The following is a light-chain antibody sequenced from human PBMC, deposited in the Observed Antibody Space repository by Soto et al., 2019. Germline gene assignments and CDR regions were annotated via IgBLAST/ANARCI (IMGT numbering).Light chain of an antibody. CDR2: KAS. V-gene: IGKV1-5*03. Sequence: DIQMTQSPSTLSASVGDRVTITCRASQSINNWLAWYQQRPGTAPKLLIYKASTLQTGVPSRFSGSASRTEFTLTISSLQPDDFATYYCQQYNSYPHTFGQGTKLEIK. J-gene: IGKJ2*01. CDR1: QSINNW. CDR3: QQYNSYPHT.